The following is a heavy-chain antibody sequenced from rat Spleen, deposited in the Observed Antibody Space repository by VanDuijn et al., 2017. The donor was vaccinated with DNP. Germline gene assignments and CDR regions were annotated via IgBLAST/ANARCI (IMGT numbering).Heavy chain of an antibody. Sequence: EVQLQESGPGLVKPSQSLSLTCSVTGYSITRNYWGWIRKFPGNRMEYIGHISYSGGTHYNPSLKSRISITRDTSKNQFFLHLNSVTTEDTATYYCARWSDYFDYWGQGVMVTVSS. J-gene: IGHJ2*01. CDR3: ARWSDYFDY. CDR2: ISYSGGT. CDR1: GYSITRNY. V-gene: IGHV3-1*01.